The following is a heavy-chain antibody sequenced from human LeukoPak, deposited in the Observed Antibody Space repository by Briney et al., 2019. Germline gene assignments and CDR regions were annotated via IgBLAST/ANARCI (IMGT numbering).Heavy chain of an antibody. V-gene: IGHV3-48*03. D-gene: IGHD3-3*01. CDR1: GFTFRSYE. CDR2: LSSSGSAF. J-gene: IGHJ4*02. Sequence: GGSLTLSCEDSGFTFRSYEMNWVRQAPGKGLEWIAYLSSSGSAFSYADSVKGRFTIARDNAKNSVYLGMNSLRADDTAVYYCARSARLMKGVVEVTALDDWGQGTLVTVSS. CDR3: ARSARLMKGVVEVTALDD.